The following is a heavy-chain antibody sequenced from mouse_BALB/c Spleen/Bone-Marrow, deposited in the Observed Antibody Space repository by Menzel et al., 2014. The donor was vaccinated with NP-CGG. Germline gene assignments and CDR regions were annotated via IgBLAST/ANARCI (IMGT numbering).Heavy chain of an antibody. CDR3: ARDDYYAMDY. Sequence: EVHLVESGGGLVQPGGSLRLSCATSGFTFTDYYMSWVRQPPGKALEWLGFIRNKANGYTTEYSASMKGRFTISRDNSQSILYLQMNTLRAEDSATYYCARDDYYAMDYWGQGTSVTVSS. V-gene: IGHV7-3*02. CDR1: GFTFTDYY. J-gene: IGHJ4*01. CDR2: IRNKANGYTT.